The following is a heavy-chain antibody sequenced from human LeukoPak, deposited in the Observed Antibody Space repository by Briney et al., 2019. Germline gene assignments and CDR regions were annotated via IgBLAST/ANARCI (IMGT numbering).Heavy chain of an antibody. CDR3: TREHSGSYFRYYYGMDV. CDR1: GFTFSDHH. D-gene: IGHD1-26*01. V-gene: IGHV3-72*01. J-gene: IGHJ6*02. Sequence: GGSLRLSCAASGFTFSDHHMDWVRQAPGKGLEWVGRTRNKANSYTTEYAASVKGRFTISRDESKNSLYLQMNSLKTEDTAVYYCTREHSGSYFRYYYGMDVWGQGTTVTVS. CDR2: TRNKANSYTT.